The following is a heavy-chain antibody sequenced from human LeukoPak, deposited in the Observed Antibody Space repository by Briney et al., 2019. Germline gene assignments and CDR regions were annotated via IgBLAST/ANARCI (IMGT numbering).Heavy chain of an antibody. J-gene: IGHJ5*02. V-gene: IGHV3-11*01. CDR2: ISSSGSTI. CDR1: GFTFSDYY. CDR3: AREGSGYATNWFDP. Sequence: GGSLRLSCAASGFTFSDYYKSWIRQAPGKGLEWVSYISSSGSTIYYADSVKGRFTISRDNAKNSLYLQMNSLRAEDTAVYYCAREGSGYATNWFDPWGQGTLVTVSS. D-gene: IGHD5-12*01.